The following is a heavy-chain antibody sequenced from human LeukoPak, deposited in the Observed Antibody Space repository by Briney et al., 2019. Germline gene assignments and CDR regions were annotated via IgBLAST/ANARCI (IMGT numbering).Heavy chain of an antibody. CDR1: GGSIRSNTNFWGWNSSNY. Sequence: PSETLSLTCTVSGGSIRSNTNFWGWNSSNYWGWIRPPPGKGLEWIGSIHFSGTTYYNPSLQSRLTISVDASKNQFSLKVTSVTATDTALYYCARQRDTASVGAFDIWGQGTVVTVSS. V-gene: IGHV4-39*01. CDR2: IHFSGTT. D-gene: IGHD5-18*01. J-gene: IGHJ3*02. CDR3: ARQRDTASVGAFDI.